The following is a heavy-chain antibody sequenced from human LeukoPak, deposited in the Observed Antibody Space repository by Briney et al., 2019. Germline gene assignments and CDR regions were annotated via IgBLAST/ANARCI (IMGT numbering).Heavy chain of an antibody. CDR3: ARDGSGRGMDV. J-gene: IGHJ6*02. Sequence: PGGSLRLSCAASGFTFSSYSMNWVRQAPGKGLEWVSSISSSSYIYYADSVKGRFTISRDNAKNSLYLQMNSLRAEDTAVYYCARDGSGRGMDVWGQGTTVTVSS. V-gene: IGHV3-21*01. CDR2: ISSSSYI. D-gene: IGHD3-10*01. CDR1: GFTFSSYS.